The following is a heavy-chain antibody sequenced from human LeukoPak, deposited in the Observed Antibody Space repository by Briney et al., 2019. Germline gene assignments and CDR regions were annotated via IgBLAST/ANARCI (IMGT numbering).Heavy chain of an antibody. Sequence: SETLSLTCTVSGGSISSGGYYWSWIRQHPGKGLEWIGYIYYSGSTYYNPSLKSRVTISVDTSKNQFSLKLSSVTAADTAVYYCARDQWVVVPAAMKGNTYYYYGMDVWGQGTTVTVSS. CDR2: IYYSGST. CDR3: ARDQWVVVPAAMKGNTYYYYGMDV. J-gene: IGHJ6*02. CDR1: GGSISSGGYY. D-gene: IGHD2-2*01. V-gene: IGHV4-31*03.